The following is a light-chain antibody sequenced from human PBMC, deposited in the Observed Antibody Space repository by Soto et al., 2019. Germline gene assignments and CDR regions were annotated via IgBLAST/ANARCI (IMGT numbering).Light chain of an antibody. CDR3: QQYSSSPRT. J-gene: IGKJ5*01. CDR2: GAS. Sequence: EIVLTQSPGTLSLSPGERATLSFRASQSVSSSYLACYQQKPGQAPRLLIYGASSRATGIPDRFSGSGSGTDFSLTISRLEPEDFAVYHCQQYSSSPRTFGQGTRLEI. V-gene: IGKV3-20*01. CDR1: QSVSSSY.